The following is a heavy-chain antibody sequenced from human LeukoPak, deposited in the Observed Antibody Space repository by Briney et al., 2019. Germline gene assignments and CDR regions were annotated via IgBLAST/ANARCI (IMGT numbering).Heavy chain of an antibody. V-gene: IGHV1-18*01. Sequence: ASVKVSCKASGYTFTTYGFSWVRQAPGQGLEWMGWISAYNGNTNYAQKLQGRVTITTDESTSTAYMELSSLRSEDTAVYYCASMTRERPDAFDIWGQGTMVTVSS. D-gene: IGHD1-26*01. CDR3: ASMTRERPDAFDI. CDR1: GYTFTTYG. J-gene: IGHJ3*02. CDR2: ISAYNGNT.